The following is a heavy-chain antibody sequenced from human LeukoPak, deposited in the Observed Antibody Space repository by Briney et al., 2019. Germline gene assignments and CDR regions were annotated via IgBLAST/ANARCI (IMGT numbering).Heavy chain of an antibody. CDR3: ARDDYRGVTNFDP. V-gene: IGHV4-59*01. Sequence: PSETLSLTCTVSGGSISPYFWSWIRQPPGKGLEWIGYISYTGSTNYNPSLKSRVTISVDTSKNQFSLQLTSVTAADTAVYYCARDDYRGVTNFDPWGQGTLITVTS. D-gene: IGHD3-10*01. CDR1: GGSISPYF. CDR2: ISYTGST. J-gene: IGHJ5*02.